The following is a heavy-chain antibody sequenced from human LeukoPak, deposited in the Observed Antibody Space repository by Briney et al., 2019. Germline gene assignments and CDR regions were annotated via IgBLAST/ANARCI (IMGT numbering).Heavy chain of an antibody. CDR1: GFTFSRYW. CDR2: MKQDGSEK. D-gene: IGHD5-18*01. Sequence: GGSLRLSCVASGFTFSRYWMSWVRQAPGKGLECVANMKQDGSEKYYVDSVKGRFTISRDNSKNTLYLQMNSLRAADTAVYYCAKTPERGYSYGVFDYWGQGTLVTVSS. CDR3: AKTPERGYSYGVFDY. V-gene: IGHV3-7*03. J-gene: IGHJ4*02.